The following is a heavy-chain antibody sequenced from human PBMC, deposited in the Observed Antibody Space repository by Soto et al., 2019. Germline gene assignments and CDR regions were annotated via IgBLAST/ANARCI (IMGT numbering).Heavy chain of an antibody. J-gene: IGHJ4*02. CDR1: CGSISSGAYY. V-gene: IGHV4-31*03. Sequence: QVQLHESGPGLVKPSQTLSLTCTVSCGSISSGAYYWSWIRQHPGKGLEWIGYIYSTESTNYNPSLKSRVTIAVDMSASQFSLKLCSVTVAATAVYYCARSDSSGKKRYYFDQWGQGTLVTVSS. CDR2: IYSTEST. CDR3: ARSDSSGKKRYYFDQ. D-gene: IGHD3-22*01.